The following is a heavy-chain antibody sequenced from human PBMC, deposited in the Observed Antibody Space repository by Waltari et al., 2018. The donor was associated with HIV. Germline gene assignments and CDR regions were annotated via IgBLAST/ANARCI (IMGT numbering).Heavy chain of an antibody. CDR3: ARDAAIDF. V-gene: IGHV3-7*01. CDR1: GFTFSDFW. J-gene: IGHJ4*02. CDR2: IKEDGSEI. Sequence: EVQLVESGGGLVQPGGSLRLSCTAFGFTFSDFWMTWVRQTTGKGLEWVANIKEDGSEIYYVDSVKGRLTISRDNAKNSLYLEMNSLRGEDSATYYWARDAAIDFWGQGTLVTVSS.